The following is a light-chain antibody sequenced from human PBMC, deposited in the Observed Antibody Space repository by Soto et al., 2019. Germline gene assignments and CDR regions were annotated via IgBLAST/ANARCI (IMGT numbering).Light chain of an antibody. J-gene: IGKJ3*01. CDR1: QSVTSSY. V-gene: IGKV3-20*01. CDR2: GAS. CDR3: QQYGNSPFT. Sequence: EIVLTQSPGTLSLSPGERATLSCWASQSVTSSYLAWYQQKLGQAPRLLIYGASIRATGIPDRFSGSGSGTEFTLTISRLEPEDCAVYYCQQYGNSPFTFGPGSTVDI.